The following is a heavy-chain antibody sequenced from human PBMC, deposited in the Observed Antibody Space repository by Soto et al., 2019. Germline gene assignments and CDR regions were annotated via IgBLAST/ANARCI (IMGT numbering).Heavy chain of an antibody. V-gene: IGHV4-59*01. J-gene: IGHJ6*02. D-gene: IGHD5-12*01. CDR2: IYYSGST. Sequence: PSETLSLTCTVSGGSISSYYWSWIRQPPGKGLEWIGYIYYSGSTNYNPSLKSRVTISVDTSKSQFSLKLSSVTAADTAVYYCARDGYNYDGYYYYGMDVWGQGTTVTVSS. CDR3: ARDGYNYDGYYYYGMDV. CDR1: GGSISSYY.